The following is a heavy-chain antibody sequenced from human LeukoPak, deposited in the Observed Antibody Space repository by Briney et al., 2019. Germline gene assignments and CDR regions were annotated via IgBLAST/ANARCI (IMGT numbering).Heavy chain of an antibody. Sequence: GGSLRLSCAASRFTFSGYWMSLVRQAPGKGLEWVAYIKRDGSDIYYVDSVKGRFIISRDNAKNSLYLQMNSLRAEDTAVYYCARDPDYRGSQPHGYFDYWGQGTLVTVSS. CDR2: IKRDGSDI. CDR1: RFTFSGYW. J-gene: IGHJ4*02. D-gene: IGHD3-16*01. CDR3: ARDPDYRGSQPHGYFDY. V-gene: IGHV3-7*01.